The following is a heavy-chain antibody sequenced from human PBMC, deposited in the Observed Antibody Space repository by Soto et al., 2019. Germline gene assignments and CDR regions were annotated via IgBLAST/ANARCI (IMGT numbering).Heavy chain of an antibody. V-gene: IGHV3-66*01. CDR3: ARDSSGYGIDY. CDR2: IYSGGRT. J-gene: IGHJ4*02. D-gene: IGHD5-12*01. Sequence: EVQLVESGGGLVQPGGSLRLSCAASGFTVSSNYMTWVRQAPGKGLEWVSFIYSGGRTYYADSVTGRFTISSDNSKNTLYLQMNSLRAEDAAVYYCARDSSGYGIDYWGQGTQVIVSS. CDR1: GFTVSSNY.